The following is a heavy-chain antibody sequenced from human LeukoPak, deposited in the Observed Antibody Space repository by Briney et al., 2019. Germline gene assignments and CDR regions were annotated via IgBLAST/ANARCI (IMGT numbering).Heavy chain of an antibody. CDR3: AKVSITPRLRYHDSPGPDAFDI. CDR2: IPSDGINT. J-gene: IGHJ3*02. V-gene: IGHV3-30*02. Sequence: GGSLRLSCAASGFTFSIYGMHWVRQAPGKGLEWVAFIPSDGINTYYSDSVKGRFTISRDNSKNTLYLQMNSLRAEDTAVYYCAKVSITPRLRYHDSPGPDAFDIWGQGTMVTVSS. D-gene: IGHD3-9*01. CDR1: GFTFSIYG.